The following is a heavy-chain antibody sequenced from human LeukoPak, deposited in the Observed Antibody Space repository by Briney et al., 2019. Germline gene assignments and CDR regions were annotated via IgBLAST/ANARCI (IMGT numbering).Heavy chain of an antibody. CDR1: GFTFSSYE. V-gene: IGHV3-48*03. CDR2: ISSSGSTI. D-gene: IGHD4-17*01. CDR3: ATKHTVLFDY. Sequence: GGSLRLSCAASGFTFSSYEMNWVRQAPGKGLEWVSYISSSGSTIYYADSVKGRFTISRDNAKNSLYLQMNSLRAEDTAVYYCATKHTVLFDYWGQGTLVTVSS. J-gene: IGHJ4*02.